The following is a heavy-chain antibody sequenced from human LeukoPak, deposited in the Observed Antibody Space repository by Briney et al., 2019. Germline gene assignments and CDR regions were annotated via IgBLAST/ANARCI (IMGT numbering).Heavy chain of an antibody. CDR3: AKGLSSMASFDY. V-gene: IGHV3-23*01. CDR1: GFIFSSYA. Sequence: PGESLRLSCAGSGFIFSSYAMSWVRQAPGQGLEWVSGIGASDGRTYYADSVKGRFTISRDSSRSTLYLQINSLRAEDTAIYYCAKGLSSMASFDYWGQGTLVTVSS. CDR2: IGASDGRT. D-gene: IGHD2-8*01. J-gene: IGHJ4*02.